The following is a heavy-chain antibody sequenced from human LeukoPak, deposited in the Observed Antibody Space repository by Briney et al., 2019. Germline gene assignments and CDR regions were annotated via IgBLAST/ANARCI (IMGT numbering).Heavy chain of an antibody. V-gene: IGHV3-23*01. CDR3: AKALIDGSGSYYSPLDY. J-gene: IGHJ4*02. CDR2: ISGSGGST. D-gene: IGHD3-10*01. Sequence: GGSLRLSCAASGFTFSSYAMSWVRQPPGKGLEWVSAISGSGGSTYYADSVKGRFTISRDNSKNTLYLQMNSLRAEDTAVYYCAKALIDGSGSYYSPLDYWGQGTLVTVSS. CDR1: GFTFSSYA.